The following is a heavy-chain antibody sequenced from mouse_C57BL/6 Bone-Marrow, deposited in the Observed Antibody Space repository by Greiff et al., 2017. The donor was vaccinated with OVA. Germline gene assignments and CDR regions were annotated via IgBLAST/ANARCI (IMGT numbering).Heavy chain of an antibody. Sequence: EVKVVESEGGLVQPGSSMKLSCTASGFTFSDYYMAWVRQVPEKGLEWVANINYDGSSTYYLDSLKSRFIISRDNAKNILYLQMSSLKSEDTATYYCARVTTVVRFWYFDVWGTGTTVTVSS. CDR3: ARVTTVVRFWYFDV. J-gene: IGHJ1*03. V-gene: IGHV5-16*01. D-gene: IGHD1-1*01. CDR1: GFTFSDYY. CDR2: INYDGSST.